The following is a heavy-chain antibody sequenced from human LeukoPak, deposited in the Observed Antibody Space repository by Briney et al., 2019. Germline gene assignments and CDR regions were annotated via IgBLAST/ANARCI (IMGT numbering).Heavy chain of an antibody. D-gene: IGHD3-16*02. CDR3: ARVPRYDYVWGSYRHIDY. CDR2: IKQDGSEK. Sequence: GGSLRLSCAASGFTFSSYWMSWVRQAPGKGREWVANIKQDGSEKYYVDSVKGRFTISRDNAKNSLYLQMNSLRAEDTAVYYCARVPRYDYVWGSYRHIDYWGQGTLVTVSS. J-gene: IGHJ4*02. CDR1: GFTFSSYW. V-gene: IGHV3-7*01.